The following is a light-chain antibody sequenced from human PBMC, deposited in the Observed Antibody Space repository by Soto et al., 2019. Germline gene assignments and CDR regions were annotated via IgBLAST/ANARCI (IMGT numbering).Light chain of an antibody. CDR3: QQRSHWPPT. J-gene: IGKJ3*01. Sequence: EIVLTQSPATLSLSPGERATVSCRASQSVSSYLAWYQQKPGQAPRLLIYDASNRATGIPARFSGSGSGTDITLTISSLEPEDFAVYYCQQRSHWPPTFGPGTKVDIK. CDR1: QSVSSY. CDR2: DAS. V-gene: IGKV3-11*01.